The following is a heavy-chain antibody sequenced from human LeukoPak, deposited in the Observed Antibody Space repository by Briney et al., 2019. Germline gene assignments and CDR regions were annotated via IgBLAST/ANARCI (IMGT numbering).Heavy chain of an antibody. CDR2: MNPNSGNT. Sequence: ASVKVSCKATGYTFTSYDINWVRQATGQGLEWTGWMNPNSGNTGYAQKFQGRVTMTRNTSISTAYMELSSLRSEDTAVYYCARSTQYYDFWSGYYTLEYYYYYMDVWGKGTTVTVSS. CDR1: GYTFTSYD. V-gene: IGHV1-8*01. J-gene: IGHJ6*03. CDR3: ARSTQYYDFWSGYYTLEYYYYYMDV. D-gene: IGHD3-3*01.